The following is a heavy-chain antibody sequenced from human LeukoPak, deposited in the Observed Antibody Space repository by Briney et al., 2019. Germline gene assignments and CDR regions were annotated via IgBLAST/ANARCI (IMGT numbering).Heavy chain of an antibody. CDR2: IYHSGST. D-gene: IGHD6-19*01. J-gene: IGHJ4*02. CDR1: GYSISSGYY. CDR3: ASIAVSRVDY. Sequence: SETLSLTCTVSGYSISSGYYWGWIRQPPGKGLEWIGSIYHSGSTYYNPSLKSRVTISVATSKNQFSLKLSSVTAADTAVYYCASIAVSRVDYWGQGTLVTVSS. V-gene: IGHV4-38-2*02.